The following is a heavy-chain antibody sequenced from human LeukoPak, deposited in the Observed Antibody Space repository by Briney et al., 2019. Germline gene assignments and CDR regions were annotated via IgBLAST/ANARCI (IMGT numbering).Heavy chain of an antibody. V-gene: IGHV3-33*01. Sequence: PGGSLRLSRAASGFTFSTYGMHWVRQAPGKGLEWVAVIWFDGSKKYYADSVKGRFTISRDNSKNTLYLQMNSLRAEDTAVYYCARDSPVDWGQGTMVTVSS. D-gene: IGHD5-12*01. CDR2: IWFDGSKK. CDR1: GFTFSTYG. CDR3: ARDSPVD. J-gene: IGHJ3*01.